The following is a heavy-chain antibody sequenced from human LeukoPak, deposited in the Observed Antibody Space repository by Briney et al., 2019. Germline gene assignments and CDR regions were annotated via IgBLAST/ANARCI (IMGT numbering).Heavy chain of an antibody. CDR3: AGEYCSGGSCRQGFDY. J-gene: IGHJ4*02. Sequence: ASVKVSCKASGYTFTDYYMHSVRQAPGQGLEWMGWINPNSGDTNHAQNFQGRVTLTRDTSISTAYMELSSLRSDDSAVYYCAGEYCSGGSCRQGFDYWGQGTLVTVSS. V-gene: IGHV1-2*02. D-gene: IGHD2-15*01. CDR2: INPNSGDT. CDR1: GYTFTDYY.